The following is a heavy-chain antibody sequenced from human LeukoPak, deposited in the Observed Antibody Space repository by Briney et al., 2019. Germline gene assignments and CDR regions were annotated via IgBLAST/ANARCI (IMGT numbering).Heavy chain of an antibody. CDR2: ISWNSGSI. J-gene: IGHJ6*02. V-gene: IGHV3-9*01. Sequence: GGSLRLSCAASGFTFDDYAMHWVREAPGKALEGVSGISWNSGSIGCADSVKGRFTISRDNAKNSLYLQMNSLRAEDTALYYCAKEGITMVRGVEVPYYGMDVWGQGTTVTVSS. CDR1: GFTFDDYA. D-gene: IGHD3-10*01. CDR3: AKEGITMVRGVEVPYYGMDV.